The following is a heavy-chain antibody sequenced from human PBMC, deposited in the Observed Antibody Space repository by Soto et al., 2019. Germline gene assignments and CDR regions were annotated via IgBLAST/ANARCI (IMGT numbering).Heavy chain of an antibody. Sequence: QVQLVQSGGEVKKPGASVKVSCKASGYTFTIYGINWVQQAPGQGLEWMGWISPDNGNTNYAQKLQGRVTMTTDTSTSTAYMALRSLRSDDTAVYYCARALGYSGYAGMDVWGQGTTVTVSS. CDR2: ISPDNGNT. V-gene: IGHV1-18*01. CDR1: GYTFTIYG. J-gene: IGHJ6*02. CDR3: ARALGYSGYAGMDV. D-gene: IGHD5-12*01.